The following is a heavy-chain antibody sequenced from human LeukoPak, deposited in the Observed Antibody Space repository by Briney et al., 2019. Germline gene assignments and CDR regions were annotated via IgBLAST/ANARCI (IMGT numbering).Heavy chain of an antibody. V-gene: IGHV1-69*04. D-gene: IGHD3-3*01. Sequence: ASVKVSCKASGGTFSSYAISWVRQAPGQGLEWMGRIIPILGIANYAQKFQGRVTITADKSTSTAYMELSSLRSEDTALYYCAKAGGYYDFWSGCDFDYWGQGTLVTVSS. CDR3: AKAGGYYDFWSGCDFDY. J-gene: IGHJ4*02. CDR1: GGTFSSYA. CDR2: IIPILGIA.